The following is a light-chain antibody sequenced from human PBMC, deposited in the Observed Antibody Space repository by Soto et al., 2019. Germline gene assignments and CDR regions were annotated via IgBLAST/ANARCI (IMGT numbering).Light chain of an antibody. J-gene: IGKJ2*01. V-gene: IGKV3-15*01. Sequence: ELVMTQSPATLSLSPGERATLSCRASQSVSDNLAWYQQKPGQAPSLLIYGASTRATGIPARFSGSGSGTEFTLTISSLQSEYFAFYYWQQSNTWPYTFGHGTKLDIK. CDR1: QSVSDN. CDR2: GAS. CDR3: QQSNTWPYT.